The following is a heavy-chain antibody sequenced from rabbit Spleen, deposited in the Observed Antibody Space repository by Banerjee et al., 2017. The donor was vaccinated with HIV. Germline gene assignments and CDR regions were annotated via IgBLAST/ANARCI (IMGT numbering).Heavy chain of an antibody. J-gene: IGHJ4*01. CDR1: GFSFSYRYY. CDR3: ARDDAGTFDYLYYFDL. CDR2: VYTGSGGST. D-gene: IGHD4-2*01. V-gene: IGHV1S40*01. Sequence: QSLEESGGDLVKPGASLTLTCTASGFSFSYRYYMCWVRQAPGKGLEWIGCVYTGSGGSTYYATWVNSRFTISKTSSTTVTLQMTSLTAADTATYFCARDDAGTFDYLYYFDLWGPGTLVTVS.